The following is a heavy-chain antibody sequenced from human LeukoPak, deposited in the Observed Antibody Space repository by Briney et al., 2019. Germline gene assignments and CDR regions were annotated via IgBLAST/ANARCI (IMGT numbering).Heavy chain of an antibody. V-gene: IGHV3-43*02. J-gene: IGHJ4*02. CDR1: GFTFDDYA. CDR2: ISGDGGST. D-gene: IGHD6-13*01. Sequence: GGSLRLSCAASGFTFDDYAMHWVRQAQGKGLEWVSLISGDGGSTYYADSVKGRFTISRDNAKNTVYLQMNSLRDEDTAVNYCVRDSSKGYYDFWGQGSLVTVSS. CDR3: VRDSSKGYYDF.